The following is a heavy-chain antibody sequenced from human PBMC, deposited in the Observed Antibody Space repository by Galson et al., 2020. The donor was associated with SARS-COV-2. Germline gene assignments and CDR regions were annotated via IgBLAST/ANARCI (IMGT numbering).Heavy chain of an antibody. CDR2: ISGDGANT. CDR1: GFTFDDYA. J-gene: IGHJ2*01. Sequence: TGGSLRLSCAASGFTFDDYAMHWVRQAPGKGLEWVSLISGDGANTNYADSVKGRFTISRDNSKSSLYLHMNGLRIEDTAFYYCAKDRAGGTYWYFDLWGRGTLVTVSS. D-gene: IGHD6-13*01. V-gene: IGHV3-43*02. CDR3: AKDRAGGTYWYFDL.